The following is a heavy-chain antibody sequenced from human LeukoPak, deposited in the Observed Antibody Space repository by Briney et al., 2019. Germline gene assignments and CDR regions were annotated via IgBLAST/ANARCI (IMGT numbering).Heavy chain of an antibody. CDR2: IYPSDSDT. V-gene: IGHV5-51*01. J-gene: IGHJ4*02. CDR1: GYSFTSYW. Sequence: GESLKISCKGSGYSFTSYWIGWVRQMPGKGLEWMGIIYPSDSDTRYSPSFQGQVTISADKSISTAYLQWNSLKASDTAMYYCASPGEYFYDSSGYYPFDYWGQGTLVTVSS. D-gene: IGHD3-22*01. CDR3: ASPGEYFYDSSGYYPFDY.